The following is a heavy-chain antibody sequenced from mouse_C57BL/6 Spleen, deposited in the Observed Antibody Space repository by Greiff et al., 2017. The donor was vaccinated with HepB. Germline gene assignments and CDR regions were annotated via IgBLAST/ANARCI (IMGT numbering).Heavy chain of an antibody. Sequence: EVQRVESGGGLVKPGGSLKLSCAASGFTFSSYAMSWVRQTPEKRLEWVATISDGGSYTYYPDNVKGRFTISRDNAKNNLYLQMSHLKSEDTAMYYCARGIQLSFAYWGQGTLVTVSA. CDR1: GFTFSSYA. J-gene: IGHJ3*01. V-gene: IGHV5-4*01. CDR3: ARGIQLSFAY. CDR2: ISDGGSYT. D-gene: IGHD3-1*01.